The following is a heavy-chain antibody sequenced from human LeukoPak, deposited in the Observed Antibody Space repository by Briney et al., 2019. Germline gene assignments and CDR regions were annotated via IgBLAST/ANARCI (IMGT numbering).Heavy chain of an antibody. CDR2: IYYSGST. J-gene: IGHJ4*02. CDR3: ARQDGIRPSYYYDSSGCHFDY. V-gene: IGHV4-39*01. D-gene: IGHD3-22*01. CDR1: GGSISSSSYY. Sequence: SETLSLTCTVSGGSISSSSYYWGWIRQPPGKGLEWIGSIYYSGSTYYNPSLKSRVTISVDTSKNQFSLKLSSVTAADTAVYYCARQDGIRPSYYYDSSGCHFDYWGQGTLVTVSS.